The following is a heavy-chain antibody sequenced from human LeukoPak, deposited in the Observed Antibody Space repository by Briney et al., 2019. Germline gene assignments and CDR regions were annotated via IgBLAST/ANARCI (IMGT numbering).Heavy chain of an antibody. V-gene: IGHV1-24*01. CDR3: ATFDSSGFGDAFDI. CDR1: GYTLTELS. CDR2: FDPEDGET. D-gene: IGHD6-19*01. J-gene: IGHJ3*02. Sequence: SVKVSCKVSGYTLTELSMHWVRQAPGKGLEWMGGFDPEDGETIYAQKFQGRVTMTEDTSTDTAYMELSSLRSEDTAVYYCATFDSSGFGDAFDIWGQGTMVTVSS.